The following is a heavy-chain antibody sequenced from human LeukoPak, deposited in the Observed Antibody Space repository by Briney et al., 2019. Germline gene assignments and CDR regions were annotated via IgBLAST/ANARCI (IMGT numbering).Heavy chain of an antibody. CDR3: ATVMTTVRIFYY. D-gene: IGHD4-17*01. V-gene: IGHV1-24*01. CDR2: FDPEDGET. J-gene: IGHJ4*02. Sequence: SVKVSCKVSGYTLTELSMHWVRQAPGKGLEWMGGFDPEDGETIYAQKFQGRVTMTEDTSTDTAYMELSSLRSEDTAVYYCATVMTTVRIFYYWGQGTLVTVSS. CDR1: GYTLTELS.